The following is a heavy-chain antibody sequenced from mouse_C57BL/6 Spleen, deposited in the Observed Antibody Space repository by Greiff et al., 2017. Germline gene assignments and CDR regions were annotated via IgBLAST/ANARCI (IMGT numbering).Heavy chain of an antibody. CDR1: GYTFTEYT. CDR2: FYPGSGSI. CDR3: ARHEDGFYYDYGDSWFAY. D-gene: IGHD2-4*01. V-gene: IGHV1-62-2*01. J-gene: IGHJ3*01. Sequence: QVQLKESGAELVKPGASVKLSCKASGYTFTEYTIHWVKQRSGQGLEWIGWFYPGSGSIKYNEKFKDKATLTADKSSSTVYMELSRLTSEDSAVYFCARHEDGFYYDYGDSWFAYWGQGTLVTVSA.